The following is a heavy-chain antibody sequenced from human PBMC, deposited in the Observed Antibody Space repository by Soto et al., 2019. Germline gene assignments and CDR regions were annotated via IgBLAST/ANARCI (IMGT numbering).Heavy chain of an antibody. V-gene: IGHV3-23*01. CDR2: ISGSGGST. J-gene: IGHJ3*02. Sequence: PGGSLRLSCAASGFTFSSYAMSWVRQAPGKGLEWVSGISGSGGSTYYADSVKGRFTISRDNSKNTLYLQMNSLRAEDTAVYYCAKDGGREIVRMVYATNDAFDIWGQGTMVTVSS. CDR3: AKDGGREIVRMVYATNDAFDI. D-gene: IGHD2-8*01. CDR1: GFTFSSYA.